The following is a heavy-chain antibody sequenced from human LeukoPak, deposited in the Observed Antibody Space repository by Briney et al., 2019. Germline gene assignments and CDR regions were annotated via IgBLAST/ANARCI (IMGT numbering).Heavy chain of an antibody. J-gene: IGHJ4*02. Sequence: GGSLRLSCAASGFPFNAYWMTWVRQAPGKGLEWVANIKGDGSETSYVTSVRGRFTISRDNAKNSLYLQMNNLRVEDTAVYYCAREEVKSFDNWGQGTLVTVSS. CDR1: GFPFNAYW. CDR3: AREEVKSFDN. V-gene: IGHV3-7*03. CDR2: IKGDGSET.